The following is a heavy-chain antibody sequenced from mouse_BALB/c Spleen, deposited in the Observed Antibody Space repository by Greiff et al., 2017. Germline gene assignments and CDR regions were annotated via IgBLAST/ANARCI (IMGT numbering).Heavy chain of an antibody. J-gene: IGHJ3*01. CDR1: GFTFSSYA. V-gene: IGHV5-6-5*01. CDR2: ISSGGST. D-gene: IGHD2-4*01. CDR3: ARVDYDGAWFAY. Sequence: EVMLVESGGGLVKPGGCLKLSCAASGFTFSSYAMSWVRQTPEKRLEWVASISSGGSTYYPDSVKGRFTISRDNARNILYLQMSSLRSEDTAMYYCARVDYDGAWFAYWGQGTLVTVSA.